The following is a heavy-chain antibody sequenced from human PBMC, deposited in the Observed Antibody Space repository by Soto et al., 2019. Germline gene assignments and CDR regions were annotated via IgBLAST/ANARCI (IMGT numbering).Heavy chain of an antibody. Sequence: GGSLRLSCTASGFTFGDYAMSWFRQAPGKGLEWVGFIRSKAYGGTTEYAASVKGRFTISRDDSKSIAYLQMNSLKTEDTAVYYCTRDNKSEQWLAYYFDYWGQGTLVTVSS. V-gene: IGHV3-49*03. D-gene: IGHD6-19*01. J-gene: IGHJ4*02. CDR3: TRDNKSEQWLAYYFDY. CDR2: IRSKAYGGTT. CDR1: GFTFGDYA.